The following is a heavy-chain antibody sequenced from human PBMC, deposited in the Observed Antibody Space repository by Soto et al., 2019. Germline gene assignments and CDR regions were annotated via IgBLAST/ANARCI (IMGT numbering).Heavy chain of an antibody. CDR1: GFTFNDYA. J-gene: IGHJ4*02. Sequence: GGTLRLSCATSGFTFNDYATYWVRQAPGQGLEWVAMISSDGHHQFYVDNLRGRFTVSRDNSKNTLFLQMNSLRPEDTAVYYCSRGTYYPQSSGLHADYWGPGTVVTVSS. V-gene: IGHV3-30*03. CDR2: ISSDGHHQ. CDR3: SRGTYYPQSSGLHADY. D-gene: IGHD3-22*01.